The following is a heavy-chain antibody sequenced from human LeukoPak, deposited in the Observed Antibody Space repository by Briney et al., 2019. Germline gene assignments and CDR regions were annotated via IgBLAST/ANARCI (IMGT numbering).Heavy chain of an antibody. V-gene: IGHV4-59*08. CDR3: ARSRGYYYADDY. J-gene: IGHJ4*02. D-gene: IGHD3-22*01. CDR1: GGSISNHY. Sequence: PSETLSLTCTVSGGSISNHYWSWIRQPPGKGLEWIGYMYYSGSTNYNPSLKSRVTISVDASKNQFSLKLSSVTAADTAVYYCARSRGYYYADDYWGQGTLVIVSS. CDR2: MYYSGST.